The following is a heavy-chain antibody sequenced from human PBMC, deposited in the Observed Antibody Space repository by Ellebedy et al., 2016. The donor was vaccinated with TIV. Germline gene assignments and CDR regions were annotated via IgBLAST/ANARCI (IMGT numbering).Heavy chain of an antibody. Sequence: SGPTLVKPTQTLTLTCTFSGFSISTSGEGVGWIRQPPGKALEWLALIYWNGDERFSPSLKTRFTITKDTSKNQVVLTMTNMDPVDTATYYCARRIYSTGFDYWGQGTLVTVSS. D-gene: IGHD4-11*01. V-gene: IGHV2-5*01. J-gene: IGHJ4*02. CDR3: ARRIYSTGFDY. CDR1: GFSISTSGEG. CDR2: IYWNGDE.